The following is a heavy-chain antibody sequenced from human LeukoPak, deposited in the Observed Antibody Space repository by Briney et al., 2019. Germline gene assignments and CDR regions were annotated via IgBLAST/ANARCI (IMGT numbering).Heavy chain of an antibody. CDR3: TRVGYIDEGIDY. CDR1: RFTFSSYA. Sequence: GGSLTLSCAASRFTFSSYAMHWVRQAPGKGLEWVANIKQDGSKKSYMDSVKGRFTISRDNAKNSLYLQMNSLRAEDTAIYYCTRVGYIDEGIDYWGQGTLVTVSS. CDR2: IKQDGSKK. J-gene: IGHJ4*02. D-gene: IGHD5-24*01. V-gene: IGHV3-7*04.